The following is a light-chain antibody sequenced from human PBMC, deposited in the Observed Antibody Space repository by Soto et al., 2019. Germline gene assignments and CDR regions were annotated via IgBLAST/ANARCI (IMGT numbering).Light chain of an antibody. V-gene: IGKV3-20*01. CDR2: GAS. Sequence: EIVLTQSPGTLPLSPGERATLSCRASQSVSSSWLAWYQQKPGQAPRLLIYGASSRATGIPDRFSGSGSGTDFALTIRRLEPADSAVFYCQQYGSSPWTFGQGTKLESK. CDR3: QQYGSSPWT. J-gene: IGKJ1*01. CDR1: QSVSSSW.